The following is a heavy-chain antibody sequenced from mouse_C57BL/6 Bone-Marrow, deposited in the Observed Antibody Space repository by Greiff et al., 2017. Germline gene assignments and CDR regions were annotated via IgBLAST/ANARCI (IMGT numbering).Heavy chain of an antibody. CDR3: TRAPDWYFDV. CDR1: GFTFSSYA. J-gene: IGHJ1*03. V-gene: IGHV5-9-1*02. Sequence: DVMLVESGEGLVKPGGSLKLSCAASGFTFSSYAMSWVRQTPEKRLEWVAYISSGGDYIYYADTVKGRFTISRDNARNTLYLQMSSLKSEDTAMYYCTRAPDWYFDVWGTGTTVTVSS. CDR2: ISSGGDYI.